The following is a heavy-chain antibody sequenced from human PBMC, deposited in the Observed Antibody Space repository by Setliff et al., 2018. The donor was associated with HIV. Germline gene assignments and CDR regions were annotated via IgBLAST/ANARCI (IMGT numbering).Heavy chain of an antibody. J-gene: IGHJ4*02. CDR3: ARDHQTMLWLDY. V-gene: IGHV1-69*10. CDR2: IIPILGTE. CDR1: GTTFSTYL. Sequence: SVKVSCKASGTTFSTYLFTWVQQAPGQGFEWMGGIIPILGTEKYAQKFYGRVTLTADMSTNTAYMELRSLTSEDTAVYYCARDHQTMLWLDYWGQGTLVTVSS. D-gene: IGHD2-21*01.